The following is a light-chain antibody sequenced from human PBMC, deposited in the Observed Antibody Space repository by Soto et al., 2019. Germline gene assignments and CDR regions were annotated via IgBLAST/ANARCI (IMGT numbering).Light chain of an antibody. CDR2: SSN. Sequence: QSVLTQPHSASGTPGQRVTISCSGSSSNIGSNSVNWYQQLPGTAPKLLMYSSNQRPSGVPDRFSGSNSGTSASLAISGLQSEDEADYYCAAWDDSLNGVVFGGGTKLTVL. V-gene: IGLV1-44*01. CDR3: AAWDDSLNGVV. J-gene: IGLJ2*01. CDR1: SSNIGSNS.